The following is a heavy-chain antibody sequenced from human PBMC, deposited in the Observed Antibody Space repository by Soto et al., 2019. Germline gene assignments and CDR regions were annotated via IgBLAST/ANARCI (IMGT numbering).Heavy chain of an antibody. CDR3: ARDLGARYFGWTAPYYCGMDV. V-gene: IGHV1-69*06. CDR2: IIPIFGTA. D-gene: IGHD3-9*01. Sequence: QVQLVQSGAEVKKPGSSVKVSCKASGGTFSSYAISWVRQAPGQGLEWMGGIIPIFGTANYAQKFQGRVTITADKSTSTAYMELSSLRSEDTAVYYCARDLGARYFGWTAPYYCGMDVWGQGTTVPVSS. J-gene: IGHJ6*02. CDR1: GGTFSSYA.